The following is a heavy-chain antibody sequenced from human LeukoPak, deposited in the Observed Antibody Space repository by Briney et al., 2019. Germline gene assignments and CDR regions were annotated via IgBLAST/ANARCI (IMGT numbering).Heavy chain of an antibody. CDR2: INWNGGST. Sequence: PGGSLRLSCAASGFTFDDYGMSWVRQAPGKGLEWVSGINWNGGSTGYADSVNDRFTIYRDNDKNSLFMQMNSLRAEDTALYYCARDGGEGYDYGDYGEGYFDYWGQGTLVTVSS. CDR3: ARDGGEGYDYGDYGEGYFDY. CDR1: GFTFDDYG. J-gene: IGHJ4*02. V-gene: IGHV3-20*04. D-gene: IGHD4-17*01.